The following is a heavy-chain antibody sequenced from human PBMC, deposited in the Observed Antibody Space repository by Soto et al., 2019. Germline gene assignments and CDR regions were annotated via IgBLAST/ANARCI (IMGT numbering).Heavy chain of an antibody. J-gene: IGHJ6*02. V-gene: IGHV3-23*01. CDR1: GFIVRSYA. Sequence: PGGAQRVSSAASGFIVRSYAMTWVRQARGKGLEWVSGISGSGGSTYYADSVKGRFTISRDNAKSTLYLQMNSLRAEDTAIYYCAKYSDSSVDYYYAMDVWVQGTKVTVS. CDR2: ISGSGGST. CDR3: AKYSDSSVDYYYAMDV. D-gene: IGHD6-6*01.